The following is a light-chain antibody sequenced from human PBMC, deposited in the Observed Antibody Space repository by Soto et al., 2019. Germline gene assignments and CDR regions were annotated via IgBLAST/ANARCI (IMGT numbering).Light chain of an antibody. Sequence: DIQMTQSPSSLSASVGDRVTITCRASQSISSYLNWYQQKPGKAPKLLIYAASSLQSGVPSRFSGSGSGTDFTLTISSLQPEDFATYYCQQSYSTLFTFGPGTKVGYQT. CDR3: QQSYSTLFT. J-gene: IGKJ3*01. CDR2: AAS. CDR1: QSISSY. V-gene: IGKV1-39*01.